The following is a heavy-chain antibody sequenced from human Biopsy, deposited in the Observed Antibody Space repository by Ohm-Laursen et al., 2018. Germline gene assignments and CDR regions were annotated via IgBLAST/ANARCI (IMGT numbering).Heavy chain of an antibody. CDR3: ARGNGPSA. V-gene: IGHV3-7*04. Sequence: SLRLSCSASGITFNSDWMSWVRQAPGKGLEWVAIIREHGNEESYVDSVKGRFTISRDNARNSVYLQMNSLRAEDTAIYYCARGNGPSAWGQGTLVTVSS. D-gene: IGHD4-11*01. CDR1: GITFNSDW. J-gene: IGHJ5*02. CDR2: IREHGNEE.